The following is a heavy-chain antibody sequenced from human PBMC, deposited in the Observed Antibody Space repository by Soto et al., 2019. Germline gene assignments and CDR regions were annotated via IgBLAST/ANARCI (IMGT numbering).Heavy chain of an antibody. D-gene: IGHD3-10*01. J-gene: IGHJ6*03. V-gene: IGHV4-59*01. CDR2: IYYSGST. CDR1: GGSISSYY. CDR3: ARSPNDYGSGSYFGYYYYYMDV. Sequence: SETLSLTCTVSGGSISSYYWSWIRQPPGKGLEWIGYIYYSGSTNYNPSLKSRVTISVDTSKNQFSLKLSSVTAADTAVYYCARSPNDYGSGSYFGYYYYYMDVWGKGTTVTVSS.